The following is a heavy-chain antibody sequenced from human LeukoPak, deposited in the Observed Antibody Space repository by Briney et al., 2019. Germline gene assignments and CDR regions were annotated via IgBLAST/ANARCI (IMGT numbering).Heavy chain of an antibody. Sequence: SGPALVKPTQALTLTCTFSGFSLSTSGMCVSWIRQPPGKALEWLARIDWDDDKYYSTSLKTRLTISKDTSKNQVVLTMTNMDRVDTATYYCARGSHTGIVGASHWYDPWGQGTLVTVSS. CDR1: GFSLSTSGMC. CDR2: IDWDDDK. J-gene: IGHJ5*02. CDR3: ARGSHTGIVGASHWYDP. D-gene: IGHD1-26*01. V-gene: IGHV2-70*11.